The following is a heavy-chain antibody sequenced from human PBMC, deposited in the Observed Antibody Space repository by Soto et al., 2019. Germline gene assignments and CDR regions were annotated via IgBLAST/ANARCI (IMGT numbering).Heavy chain of an antibody. CDR2: IYYTGTT. CDR3: ARLTTSSGWSLFDS. V-gene: IGHV4-61*01. Sequence: EALSLTLTDAGGCVSSSFFDMSWVRQPPGQRLEWIGYIYYTGTTNYNPSLASRVAMSVDTSKKQFTLNLRSLTAADTARYYCARLTTSSGWSLFDSWGQGMLVTGSS. CDR1: GGCVSSSFFD. D-gene: IGHD6-13*01. J-gene: IGHJ4*02.